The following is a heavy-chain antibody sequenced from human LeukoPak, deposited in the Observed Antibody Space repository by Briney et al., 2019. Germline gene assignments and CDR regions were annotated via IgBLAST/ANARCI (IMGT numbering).Heavy chain of an antibody. CDR3: ARDSSPYYGSGTWFDP. CDR1: GGSISSSSYY. Sequence: SETLSLTCTVSGGSISSSSYYWGWIRQPPGKGLEWIGSIYYSGSTYYNPSLKSRVTISVDTSKNQFSLKLSSVTAADTAVYYCARDSSPYYGSGTWFDPWGQGTLVTVSS. V-gene: IGHV4-39*07. D-gene: IGHD3-10*01. CDR2: IYYSGST. J-gene: IGHJ5*02.